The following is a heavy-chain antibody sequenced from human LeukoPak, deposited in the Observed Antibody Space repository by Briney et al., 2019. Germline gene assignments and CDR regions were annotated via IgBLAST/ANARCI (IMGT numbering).Heavy chain of an antibody. J-gene: IGHJ4*02. CDR1: GYSISSGYY. Sequence: SETLSLTCTVSGYSISSGYYWGWIRQPPGKGLEWIGNIYHSGRTNYNPSYYNPSLKSRVTMSVDTSKNQFSLKLSSVTAADTAVYYCAREAGVEMAISYWGQGTLVTVSS. CDR3: AREAGVEMAISY. D-gene: IGHD5-24*01. CDR2: IYHSGRTNYNPS. V-gene: IGHV4-38-2*02.